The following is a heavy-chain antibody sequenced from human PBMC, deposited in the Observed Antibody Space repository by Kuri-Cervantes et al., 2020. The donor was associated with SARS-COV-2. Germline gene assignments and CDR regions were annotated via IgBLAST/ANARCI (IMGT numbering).Heavy chain of an antibody. CDR3: ARGGGSYDY. V-gene: IGHV4-59*12. Sequence: ESLKISCTVSGGSISSYYWSWIRQPPGKGLEWIGYIYYSGSTNYNPSLKSRVTISVDTSKNQFSLKLSSVTAADTAVYYCARGGGSYDYWGQGTLVTVSS. D-gene: IGHD3-10*01. CDR2: IYYSGST. J-gene: IGHJ4*02. CDR1: GGSISSYY.